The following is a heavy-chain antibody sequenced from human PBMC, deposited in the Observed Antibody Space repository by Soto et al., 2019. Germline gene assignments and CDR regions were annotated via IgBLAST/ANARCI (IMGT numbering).Heavy chain of an antibody. V-gene: IGHV3-23*01. J-gene: IGHJ4*02. D-gene: IGHD3-22*01. CDR1: GVRFSSYS. CDR3: ATMTGYFEY. Sequence: GSLSLYRADSGVRFSSYSMSLVRQTPGKGLEWVAAITATGDRTYYADSVTGRFTISRDNSKKTHYLQMTSLRAEDTAMYYCATMTGYFEYWGQGTPVTVSS. CDR2: ITATGDRT.